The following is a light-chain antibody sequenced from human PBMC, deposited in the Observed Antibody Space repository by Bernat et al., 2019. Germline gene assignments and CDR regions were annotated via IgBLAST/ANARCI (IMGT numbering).Light chain of an antibody. CDR2: GAS. CDR3: QQLDKFPIT. V-gene: IGKV1-9*01. Sequence: DIQLTQSPSFLSASVGDRVTITCRASQVIGTYLAWYLQKPGKAPHLLIYGASTLQSGVPSRFSGSGSGTEFTLTISSLQPEDSATYYCQQLDKFPITFGQGTRLEIK. CDR1: QVIGTY. J-gene: IGKJ5*01.